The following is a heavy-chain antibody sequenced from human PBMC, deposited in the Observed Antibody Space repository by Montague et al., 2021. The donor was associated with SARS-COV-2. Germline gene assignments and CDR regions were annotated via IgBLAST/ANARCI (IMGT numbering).Heavy chain of an antibody. D-gene: IGHD2-15*01. V-gene: IGHV4-34*01. CDR1: GGSFSGYY. Sequence: SETLSLTCAVYGGSFSGYYWSWIRQPPGKGLEWIGEINHSGSTNYNPSLKSRVTISVDTSKNQFSLKLSSVTAADTAVYYCARGSVDIVVVVAATPPYFDYWGQGTQVTVSS. CDR2: INHSGST. J-gene: IGHJ4*02. CDR3: ARGSVDIVVVVAATPPYFDY.